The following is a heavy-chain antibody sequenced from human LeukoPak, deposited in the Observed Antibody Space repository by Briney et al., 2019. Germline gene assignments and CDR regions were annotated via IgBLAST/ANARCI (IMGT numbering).Heavy chain of an antibody. J-gene: IGHJ4*02. CDR1: GGSISSGDYY. CDR3: ARGSALIRGFDY. Sequence: SETLSLTCTVSGGSISSGDYYWNWIRQHPEKSLEWIGYIFYSGSAYYNPSLKSRVTISVDTSKNQFSLKLSSVTAADTAVYYCARGSALIRGFDYWGQGTLVTVSS. V-gene: IGHV4-31*03. CDR2: IFYSGSA. D-gene: IGHD3-10*01.